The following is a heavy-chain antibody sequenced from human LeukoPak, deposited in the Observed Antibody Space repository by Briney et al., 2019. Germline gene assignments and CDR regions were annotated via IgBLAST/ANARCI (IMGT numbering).Heavy chain of an antibody. CDR3: ASNSYDAAAANY. D-gene: IGHD6-13*01. Sequence: GGSLRLSCAASGFTFSSYGMHWVRQAPGKGLEWVAFIRYDGSNKYYADSVKGRFTISRDNSKNTLYLQMNSLRADDTAVYYCASNSYDAAAANYWGQGTLVTVSS. CDR2: IRYDGSNK. V-gene: IGHV3-30*02. J-gene: IGHJ4*02. CDR1: GFTFSSYG.